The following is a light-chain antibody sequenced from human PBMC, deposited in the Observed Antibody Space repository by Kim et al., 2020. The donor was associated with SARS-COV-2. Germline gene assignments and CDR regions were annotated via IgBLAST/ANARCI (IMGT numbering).Light chain of an antibody. Sequence: SASVGDGVTITWRASENIDTGGAWYQQEPGKAPKLLIYKACSLDSGVPSRFSGSGSRTEFTLTVGSLQPEDLATDYCQQYDTYPCTFGQGTKLEI. CDR1: ENIDTG. J-gene: IGKJ2*02. CDR2: KAC. CDR3: QQYDTYPCT. V-gene: IGKV1-5*03.